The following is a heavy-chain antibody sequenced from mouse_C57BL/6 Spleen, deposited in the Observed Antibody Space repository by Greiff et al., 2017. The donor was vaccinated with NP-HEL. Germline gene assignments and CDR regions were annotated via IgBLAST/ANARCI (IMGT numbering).Heavy chain of an antibody. J-gene: IGHJ2*01. CDR3: ARSYSNCCDY. Sequence: VQLQQPGAELVRPGSSVKLSCKASGYTFTSYWMHWVKQRPVQGLEWIGNIYPSDSETHYNQKFKDKATLTVDKSSSTAYMQLSSLTSEDSAVYYCARSYSNCCDYWGQGTTLSFS. D-gene: IGHD2-5*01. V-gene: IGHV1-52*01. CDR1: GYTFTSYW. CDR2: IYPSDSET.